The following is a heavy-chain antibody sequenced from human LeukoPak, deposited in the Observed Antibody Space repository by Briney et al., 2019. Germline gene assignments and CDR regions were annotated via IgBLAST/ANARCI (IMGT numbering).Heavy chain of an antibody. CDR3: ARDRSYYGSGSYPSYYYYMDV. V-gene: IGHV3-9*01. J-gene: IGHJ6*03. CDR1: GFTFDDYA. Sequence: GGSLRLSCAASGFTFDDYAMHWVRQAPGKGLEWVSGISWNSGSIGYADSVKGRFTISRDNAKNSLYLQMNSLRAEDTALYYCARDRSYYGSGSYPSYYYYMDVWGKGTTVTVSS. D-gene: IGHD3-10*01. CDR2: ISWNSGSI.